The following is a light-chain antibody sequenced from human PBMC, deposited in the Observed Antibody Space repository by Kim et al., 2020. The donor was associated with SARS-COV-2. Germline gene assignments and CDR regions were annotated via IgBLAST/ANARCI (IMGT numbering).Light chain of an antibody. Sequence: ASVGDRVTSTGRASQDISTNLAWFQQKPGKAPKSLIYAASSLQSGAPSRFSGGGSGTDFTLTISSLQAEDSATYYCQQYSNYPRTFGQGTKVDIK. CDR1: QDISTN. J-gene: IGKJ1*01. CDR3: QQYSNYPRT. V-gene: IGKV1-16*01. CDR2: AAS.